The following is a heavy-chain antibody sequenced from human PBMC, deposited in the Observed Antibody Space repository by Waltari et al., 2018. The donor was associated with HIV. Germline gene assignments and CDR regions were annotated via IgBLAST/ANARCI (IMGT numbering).Heavy chain of an antibody. CDR2: IRSKAYGGTT. CDR3: SRYWGRRDGYSLPWFDH. D-gene: IGHD3-16*01. Sequence: EVQLVESGGGLVKTGRSLRLSCSASGFTFDDYAMTWFRQAPGKGLEWVGLIRSKAYGGTTEYAASVKGRFTISRDESKNIVYLQMNSLKTEDTAVYYCSRYWGRRDGYSLPWFDHWGQGTLVTVSS. V-gene: IGHV3-49*05. J-gene: IGHJ5*02. CDR1: GFTFDDYA.